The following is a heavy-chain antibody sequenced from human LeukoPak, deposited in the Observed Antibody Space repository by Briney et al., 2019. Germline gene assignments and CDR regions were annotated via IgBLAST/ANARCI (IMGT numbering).Heavy chain of an antibody. CDR1: GGTFSSYA. CDR3: ARGYYYCSGGSCYSSGWYFDL. Sequence: SVKVSCKASGGTFSSYAISWVRQAPGQGLEWMGGIIPIFGTANYAQKFQGRVTITTDESTSTAYMELSSLRSEDTAVYYCARGYYYCSGGSCYSSGWYFDLWGHGTLVTVSS. CDR2: IIPIFGTA. V-gene: IGHV1-69*05. J-gene: IGHJ2*01. D-gene: IGHD2-15*01.